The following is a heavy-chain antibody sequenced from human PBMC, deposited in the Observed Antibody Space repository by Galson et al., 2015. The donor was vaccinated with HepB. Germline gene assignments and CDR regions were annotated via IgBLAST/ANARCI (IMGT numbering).Heavy chain of an antibody. J-gene: IGHJ4*02. CDR2: ISYDGSNK. V-gene: IGHV3-30-3*01. CDR1: GFTFSSYA. D-gene: IGHD2-15*01. CDR3: ARAPTPYYYFDY. Sequence: SLRLSCAASGFTFSSYAMHWVRQAPGKGLEWVAVISYDGSNKYYADPVKGRFTISRDNSKNTLYLQMNSLRAEDTAVYYCARAPTPYYYFDYWGQGTLVTVSS.